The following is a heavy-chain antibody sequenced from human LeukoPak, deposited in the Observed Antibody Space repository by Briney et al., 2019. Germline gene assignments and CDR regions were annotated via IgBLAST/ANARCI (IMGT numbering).Heavy chain of an antibody. CDR3: ARISLEPYYYDSSASRWFDP. CDR2: INAGNGNT. J-gene: IGHJ5*02. D-gene: IGHD3-22*01. V-gene: IGHV1-3*01. Sequence: ASVKVSCKASGYTFTSYAMHWVRQAPGQRLEWMGWINAGNGNTKYSQKFQGRVTITRDTSASTAYMELSSLRSEDTAVYYCARISLEPYYYDSSASRWFDPWGQGTLVTVSS. CDR1: GYTFTSYA.